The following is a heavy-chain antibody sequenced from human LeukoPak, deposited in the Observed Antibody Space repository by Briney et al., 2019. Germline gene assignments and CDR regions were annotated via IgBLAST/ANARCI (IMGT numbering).Heavy chain of an antibody. J-gene: IGHJ6*03. Sequence: GGCLRLSCAASGFTFSDYYMSWIRQAPGKGLEWVSYISSSGSTIYYADSVKGRFTISRDNAKNSLYLQMNSLRAEDTAVYYCASGSNGDYVNYYYYMDVWGKGTTVTVSS. V-gene: IGHV3-11*04. CDR1: GFTFSDYY. D-gene: IGHD4-17*01. CDR3: ASGSNGDYVNYYYYMDV. CDR2: ISSSGSTI.